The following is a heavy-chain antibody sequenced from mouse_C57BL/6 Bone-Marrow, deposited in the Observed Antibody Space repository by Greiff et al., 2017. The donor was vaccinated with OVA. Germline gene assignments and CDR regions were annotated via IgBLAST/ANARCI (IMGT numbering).Heavy chain of an antibody. CDR2: INPGSGGT. D-gene: IGHD1-1*01. Sequence: VQLQQSGAELVRPGTSVKVSCKASGYAFTNYLLEWVKQRPGQGLEWIGVINPGSGGTNYNEKFKGKATLTADKSSSTAYMQLSSLTSEDSAVYFCARYGSSHYYAMDYWGQGTSVTVSS. J-gene: IGHJ4*01. V-gene: IGHV1-54*01. CDR1: GYAFTNYL. CDR3: ARYGSSHYYAMDY.